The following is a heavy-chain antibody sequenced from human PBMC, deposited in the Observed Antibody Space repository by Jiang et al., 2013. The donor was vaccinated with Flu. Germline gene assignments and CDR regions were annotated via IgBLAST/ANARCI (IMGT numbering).Heavy chain of an antibody. CDR1: GFAFKDYG. V-gene: IGHV3-33*01. Sequence: QLVESGGGVVQPGRSLRLSCAASGFAFKDYGMHWVRQAPGKGLEWVAVIWYDGNTKFYADSVKGRFTISRDNSENTLYLEMNGLRDEDTAIYYCARYSGSYYNGLDVWGQGTTVTVSS. J-gene: IGHJ6*02. CDR2: IWYDGNTK. D-gene: IGHD1-26*01. CDR3: ARYSGSYYNGLDV.